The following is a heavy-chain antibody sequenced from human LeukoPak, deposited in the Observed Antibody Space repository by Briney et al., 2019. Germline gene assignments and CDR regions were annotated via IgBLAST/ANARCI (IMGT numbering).Heavy chain of an antibody. CDR1: GGSISSSSYY. J-gene: IGHJ3*02. Sequence: SETLSLTCTVSGGSISSSSYYWGWIRQPPGKGLEWIGSIYYSGNTYYNASLKSQVSISIDTSKNQFSLKLSSVTAADTAVYYCEAATPNDAFDIWGQGTMVTVSS. CDR2: IYYSGNT. V-gene: IGHV4-39*01. CDR3: EAATPNDAFDI. D-gene: IGHD2-2*01.